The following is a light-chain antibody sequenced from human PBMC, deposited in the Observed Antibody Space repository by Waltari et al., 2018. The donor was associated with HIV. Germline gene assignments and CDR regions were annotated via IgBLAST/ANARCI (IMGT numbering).Light chain of an antibody. CDR2: LGS. CDR3: MQALQTPLIT. V-gene: IGKV2-28*01. CDR1: QSLLNSNGFNY. J-gene: IGKJ5*01. Sequence: DIVMTQSPLSLPVTLGEPASISCRSSQSLLNSNGFNYLDWYLQKPGQSPRLLIYLGSDRAPGVPDRFSGSGSGTDFTLKISRVEAEDVGVYYCMQALQTPLITFGQGTRLEIK.